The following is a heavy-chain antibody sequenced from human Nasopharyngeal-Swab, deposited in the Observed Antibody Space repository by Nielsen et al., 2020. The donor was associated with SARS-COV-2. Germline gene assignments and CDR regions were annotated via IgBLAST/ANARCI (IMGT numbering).Heavy chain of an antibody. CDR2: IYHSGST. CDR1: GGSISSSYW. V-gene: IGHV4-4*02. CDR3: ARGDRWDWFDP. D-gene: IGHD5-24*01. Sequence: SETLSLTCAVSGGSISSSYWWSWVRQPPGKGLEWIGEIYHSGSTNYNPSLKSRVTISVDTSKNQFSLKVSSVTAADTAVYYCARGDRWDWFDPWGQGTLVTVSS. J-gene: IGHJ5*02.